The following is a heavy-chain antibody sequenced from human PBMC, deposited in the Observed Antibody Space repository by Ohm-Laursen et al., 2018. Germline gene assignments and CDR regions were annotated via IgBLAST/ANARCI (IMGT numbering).Heavy chain of an antibody. D-gene: IGHD3-3*01. CDR3: ARVPRPGFLRYYFDY. J-gene: IGHJ4*02. Sequence: SVKVSCKASGYTFTGYYMHWVRQAPGQGLEWMGWINPNSGGTNYAQKFQGRVTMTRDTSISTAYMELSRLRSDDTAVYYCARVPRPGFLRYYFDYWGQGTLVTVSS. V-gene: IGHV1-2*02. CDR1: GYTFTGYY. CDR2: INPNSGGT.